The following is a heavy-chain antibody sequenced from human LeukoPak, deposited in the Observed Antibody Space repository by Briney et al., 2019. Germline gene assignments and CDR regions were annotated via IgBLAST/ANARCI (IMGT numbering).Heavy chain of an antibody. Sequence: PSETLSLTCTVSGGSISSYYWSWIRQPPGKGLEWIGYIYYSGSTNYNPSLKSRVTISVDASKNQFSLKLSSVTAADTAVYYCARTTEGGYTYDYFYYYYMDVWGKGTTVTISS. D-gene: IGHD5-18*01. J-gene: IGHJ6*03. V-gene: IGHV4-59*01. CDR1: GGSISSYY. CDR2: IYYSGST. CDR3: ARTTEGGYTYDYFYYYYMDV.